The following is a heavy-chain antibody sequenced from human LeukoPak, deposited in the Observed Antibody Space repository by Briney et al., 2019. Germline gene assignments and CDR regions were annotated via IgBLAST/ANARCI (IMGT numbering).Heavy chain of an antibody. CDR2: INHSGST. V-gene: IGHV4-34*01. CDR1: GGSFSGYY. CDR3: ARGRGYSYGYSRVDY. J-gene: IGHJ4*02. Sequence: SSETLSLTCAVYGGSFSGYYWSWIRQPPGKGLEWIGEINHSGSTNYNPSLKSRVTISVDTSKNQFSLKLSSVTAADTAEYYCARGRGYSYGYSRVDYWGQGTLVTVSS. D-gene: IGHD5-18*01.